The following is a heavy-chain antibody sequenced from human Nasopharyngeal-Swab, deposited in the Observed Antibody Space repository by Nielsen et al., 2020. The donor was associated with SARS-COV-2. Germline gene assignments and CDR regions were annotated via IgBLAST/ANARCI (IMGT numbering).Heavy chain of an antibody. D-gene: IGHD5-12*01. Sequence: GESLKISCAASGFTFSNFAMSWVRQAPGKGLEWVCVISGDSDSTYYTDSVRGRFTISRDNSKNTLNLQMNNLRAEDTAIYYCAKDRDSGDDSEEYYHYYGMDVWGQGAPVTVSS. CDR3: AKDRDSGDDSEEYYHYYGMDV. J-gene: IGHJ6*02. V-gene: IGHV3-23*01. CDR2: ISGDSDST. CDR1: GFTFSNFA.